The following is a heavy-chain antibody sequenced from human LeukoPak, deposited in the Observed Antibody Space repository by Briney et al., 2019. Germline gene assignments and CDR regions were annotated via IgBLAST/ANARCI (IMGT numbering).Heavy chain of an antibody. D-gene: IGHD2-8*02. J-gene: IGHJ4*02. CDR1: GDSISSSSYY. CDR3: ARHGGVGVIPDFDY. V-gene: IGHV4-39*01. Sequence: SETLSLTCTVSGDSISSSSYYWGWIRQPPGKGLEWIGSIYYSGSTYYDPSLKSRVTMSVDTSKNQFSLKLSSVTAADTAVYYCARHGGVGVIPDFDYWGPGTLVTVSS. CDR2: IYYSGST.